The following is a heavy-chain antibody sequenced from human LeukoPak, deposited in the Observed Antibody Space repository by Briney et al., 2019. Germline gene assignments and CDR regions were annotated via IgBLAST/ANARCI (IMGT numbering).Heavy chain of an antibody. D-gene: IGHD5-24*01. CDR2: IYYSGST. V-gene: IGHV4-59*08. CDR3: ARQGDGYEPDY. Sequence: SETLSLTCTVSGGSISSYYWSWIRQPPGKGLEWIGYIYYSGSTNYNPSLKSRVTISVDTSKNQFSLKLSSVTAADTAVYYCARQGDGYEPDYWGQGTLVTVSS. CDR1: GGSISSYY. J-gene: IGHJ4*02.